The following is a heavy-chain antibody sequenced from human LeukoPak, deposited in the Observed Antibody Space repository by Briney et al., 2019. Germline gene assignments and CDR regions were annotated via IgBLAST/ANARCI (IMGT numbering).Heavy chain of an antibody. V-gene: IGHV3-11*01. CDR3: SFSMIRGVIGTYYFDY. J-gene: IGHJ4*02. CDR1: GFTFSDYY. CDR2: ISSSGSTI. D-gene: IGHD3-10*01. Sequence: GGSLRLSCAASGFTFSDYYMSWICQAPGKGLEWVSYISSSGSTIYYADSVKGRFTISRDNAKNSLFLQMSSLRAEDTAVYYCSFSMIRGVIGTYYFDYWGQGTLVTVSS.